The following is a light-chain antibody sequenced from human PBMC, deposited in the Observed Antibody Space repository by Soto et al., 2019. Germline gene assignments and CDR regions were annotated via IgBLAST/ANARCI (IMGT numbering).Light chain of an antibody. CDR3: QQYNTWPKT. V-gene: IGKV3-15*01. CDR1: QSFSSN. CDR2: GVS. J-gene: IGKJ1*01. Sequence: EIVMTQSPATLSVSPGEKATLSCRASQSFSSNLAWYQQQPGKAPRLLISGVSTRATGVPARFSGSGSGTEFTLTISSLQSEACAVYYCQQYNTWPKTCGQGPKVEIK.